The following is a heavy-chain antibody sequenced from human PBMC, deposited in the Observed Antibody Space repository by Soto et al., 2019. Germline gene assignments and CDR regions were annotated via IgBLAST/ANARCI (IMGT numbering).Heavy chain of an antibody. Sequence: ASVKVSCKASGGTFSSYVISWVRQAPGQGLEWMGIINPSGGSTSYAQMFQGRVTMTRDTSTSTVYMELSSLRSEDTAVYYCARDDLYDSSGYYLDYWGQGTLVTVSS. V-gene: IGHV1-46*01. J-gene: IGHJ4*02. CDR3: ARDDLYDSSGYYLDY. CDR2: INPSGGST. D-gene: IGHD3-22*01. CDR1: GGTFSSYV.